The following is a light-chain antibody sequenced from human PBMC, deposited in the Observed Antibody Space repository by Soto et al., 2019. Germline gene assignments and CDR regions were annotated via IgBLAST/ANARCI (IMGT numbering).Light chain of an antibody. CDR1: QSLLHRNGYSY. Sequence: DIVVTQSPLSLPVTPGEPASITCRSSQSLLHRNGYSYLDWYLQRPGQSPQLLIYLGSNRASGVPDRFSGSGSGTFFTLTISRVGAEDIGVYYCMQAVQTVPITFGQGTRLEI. CDR3: MQAVQTVPIT. V-gene: IGKV2-28*01. CDR2: LGS. J-gene: IGKJ5*01.